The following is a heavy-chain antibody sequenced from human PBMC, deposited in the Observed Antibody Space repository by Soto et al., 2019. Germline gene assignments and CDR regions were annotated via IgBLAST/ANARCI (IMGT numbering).Heavy chain of an antibody. CDR3: AKDAVYNDGLWLMDD. CDR1: GFDFSRSE. CDR2: IHTGGQSI. V-gene: IGHV3-23*03. D-gene: IGHD2-21*01. J-gene: IGHJ4*02. Sequence: GGSLRLSCEASGFDFSRSEMNWVRQVPGKGLEWIAYIHTGGQSIYYADSVRNRFTISRDNSKNTVYLQMTDLRADDTALYYCAKDAVYNDGLWLMDDWGQGTQVTVSS.